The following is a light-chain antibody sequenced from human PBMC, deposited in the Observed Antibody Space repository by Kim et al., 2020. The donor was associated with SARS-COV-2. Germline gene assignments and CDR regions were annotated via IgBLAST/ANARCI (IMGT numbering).Light chain of an antibody. Sequence: EIVMTQSPATLSVSPGERATLSCRASQSVSINFAWYQQKPGQAPRLLIYDASSRATDIPARFSGSGSGTEFILAISSLQSEDFAVYYCQQYNNWPYTFGQGTKLEI. V-gene: IGKV3-15*01. CDR2: DAS. CDR1: QSVSIN. J-gene: IGKJ2*01. CDR3: QQYNNWPYT.